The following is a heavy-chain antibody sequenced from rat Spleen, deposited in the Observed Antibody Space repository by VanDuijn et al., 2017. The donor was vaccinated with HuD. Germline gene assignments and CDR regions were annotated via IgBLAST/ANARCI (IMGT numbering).Heavy chain of an antibody. CDR1: GFTFDDYG. Sequence: EVQLVESGGGLVQPGRSLKLSCAASGFTFDDYGMAWVRQAPKNGLEWVASINPDGDTTYYPDSVKGRFTVSRDNAKTTLYLQMDSLRSEDTATYYCARGDYGGYNWGQGVMVTVSS. CDR3: ARGDYGGYN. D-gene: IGHD1-11*01. CDR2: INPDGDTT. V-gene: IGHV5-7*01. J-gene: IGHJ2*01.